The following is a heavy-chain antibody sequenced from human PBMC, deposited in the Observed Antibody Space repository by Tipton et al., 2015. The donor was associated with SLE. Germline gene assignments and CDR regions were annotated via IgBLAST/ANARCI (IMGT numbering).Heavy chain of an antibody. J-gene: IGHJ4*02. CDR1: GGSISDRNHY. CDR2: MYSGGSK. V-gene: IGHV4-39*07. D-gene: IGHD3-10*01. CDR3: ASKGGSGSYYPN. Sequence: TLSLTCTVSGGSISDRNHYWGWIRQPPGKGLEWIATMYSGGSKYYNPSLKSRVTISLDTSKNQFSLKVSSVTAADTAVYYCASKGGSGSYYPNWGQGTLVTVSS.